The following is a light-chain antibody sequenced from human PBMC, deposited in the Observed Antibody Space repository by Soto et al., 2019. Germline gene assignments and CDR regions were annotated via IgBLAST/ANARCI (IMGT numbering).Light chain of an antibody. V-gene: IGKV1-9*01. CDR3: QQLNSYPIT. Sequence: IHLTQSPSSLSASVGDRVTITCRASQGMGRYLAWYQQKPGKAPKLLTYSASTLQSGVPSGFTGSGSGTDFTLTISSLQPEDFATYYCQQLNSYPITFGQGTRLEIK. CDR1: QGMGRY. J-gene: IGKJ5*01. CDR2: SAS.